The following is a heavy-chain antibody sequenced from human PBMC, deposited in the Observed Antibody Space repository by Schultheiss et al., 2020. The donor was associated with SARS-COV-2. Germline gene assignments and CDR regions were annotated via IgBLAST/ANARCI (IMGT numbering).Heavy chain of an antibody. Sequence: SETLSLTCAVYGGSFSGYYWSWIRQPPGKGLEWIGRIYHSGSTNYNPSLKSRVTISVDTSKNQFSLKLSSVTAADTAVYYCARHVEEVGASTDFDYWGQGTLVTVSS. D-gene: IGHD1-26*01. J-gene: IGHJ4*02. V-gene: IGHV4-34*01. CDR2: IYHSGST. CDR1: GGSFSGYY. CDR3: ARHVEEVGASTDFDY.